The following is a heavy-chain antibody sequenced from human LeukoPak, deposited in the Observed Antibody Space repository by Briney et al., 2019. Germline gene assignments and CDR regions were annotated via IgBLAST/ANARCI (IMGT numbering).Heavy chain of an antibody. Sequence: PSETLSLTCTVSGGSISGYYWSWIRQPPGKGLEWIGYIYYSGSTNYNPSLKSRVAISVDTSKNQFSLKLSSVTAADTAVYYCARGSGYCSSTSCYKWWFDPWGQGTLVTVSS. J-gene: IGHJ5*02. CDR3: ARGSGYCSSTSCYKWWFDP. CDR2: IYYSGST. D-gene: IGHD2-2*02. CDR1: GGSISGYY. V-gene: IGHV4-59*08.